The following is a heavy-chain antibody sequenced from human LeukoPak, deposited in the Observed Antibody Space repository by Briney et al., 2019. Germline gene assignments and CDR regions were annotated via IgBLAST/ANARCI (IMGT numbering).Heavy chain of an antibody. D-gene: IGHD3-9*01. CDR3: ARDHYDILTGYYRGSPSYYYMDV. Sequence: ASVKVSCKASGGTFSSYAISWVRQAPGQGLEWMGGIIPIFGTANYAQKFQGRVTITADKSTSTAYMELSSLRSEDTAVYYCARDHYDILTGYYRGSPSYYYMDVWGKGTTVTVSS. CDR2: IIPIFGTA. CDR1: GGTFSSYA. V-gene: IGHV1-69*06. J-gene: IGHJ6*03.